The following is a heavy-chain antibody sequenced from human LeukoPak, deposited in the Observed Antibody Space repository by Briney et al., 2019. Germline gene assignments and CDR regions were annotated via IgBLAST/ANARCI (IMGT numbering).Heavy chain of an antibody. CDR2: IRSKANSYAT. CDR3: TRPSYDSSVSGVVY. V-gene: IGHV3-73*01. CDR1: GYSFTSYW. J-gene: IGHJ4*02. D-gene: IGHD3-22*01. Sequence: GESLKISCKGSGYSFTSYWIGWVRQASGKGLEWVGRIRSKANSYATTDVASVRGRFSIFRDDSKNTAYLQMNSLKTEDTAVYYCTRPSYDSSVSGVVYWGQGTLVTVSS.